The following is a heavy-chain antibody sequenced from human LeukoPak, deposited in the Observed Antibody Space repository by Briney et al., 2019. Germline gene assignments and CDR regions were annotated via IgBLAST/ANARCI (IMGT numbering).Heavy chain of an antibody. D-gene: IGHD2-2*01. Sequence: SGTLSLTCAVSGGSISSNNWWSWVRQPPGKGLEWIGKIYHSGSTNYNPSLKSRVTISVDKSKNQFSLKLSSVTAADTAVYYCARIMGRGYCISTSCRGDWFDPWGQGTLVTVSS. CDR1: GGSISSNNW. CDR2: IYHSGST. CDR3: ARIMGRGYCISTSCRGDWFDP. V-gene: IGHV4-4*02. J-gene: IGHJ5*02.